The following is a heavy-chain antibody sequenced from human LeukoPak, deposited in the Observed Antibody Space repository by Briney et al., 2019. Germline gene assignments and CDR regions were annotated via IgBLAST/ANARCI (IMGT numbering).Heavy chain of an antibody. CDR1: GGSFSGYY. D-gene: IGHD5-24*01. J-gene: IGHJ3*02. V-gene: IGHV4-34*01. CDR2: INHSGST. Sequence: SETLSLTCAVYGGSFSGYYSSWIRQPPGKGLEWIGEINHSGSTNYNPSLKSRVTISVDTSKNQFSLKLSSVTAADTAVYYCARIGDGSPDAFDIWGQGTMVTVSS. CDR3: ARIGDGSPDAFDI.